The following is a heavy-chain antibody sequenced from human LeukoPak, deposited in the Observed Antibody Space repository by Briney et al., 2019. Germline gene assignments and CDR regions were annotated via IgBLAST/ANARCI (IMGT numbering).Heavy chain of an antibody. Sequence: GGSLRLSCAASGFTFDDYAMHWVRQAPGKGLEWVSLISGDGGSTYYADSVKGRFTISRDNSKNSLYLQMNSLGTEDTALYYCAKAGKYSNTPYYYYGMDVWGQATTVTVSS. CDR3: AKAGKYSNTPYYYYGMDV. CDR1: GFTFDDYA. V-gene: IGHV3-43*02. CDR2: ISGDGGST. J-gene: IGHJ6*02. D-gene: IGHD4-11*01.